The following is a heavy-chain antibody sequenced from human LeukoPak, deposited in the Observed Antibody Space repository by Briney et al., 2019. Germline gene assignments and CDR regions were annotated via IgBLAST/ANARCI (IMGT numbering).Heavy chain of an antibody. V-gene: IGHV3-74*01. Sequence: GGSLRLSCVASGFTFSSYWMHRVRQAPGKGLVWVSHINSDGSSTNYADSVKGRFTISRDNAKNSLYLQMNSLRAEDTAVYYCARTLHYDYVWGSYRHFDYWGQGTLVTVSS. CDR2: INSDGSST. J-gene: IGHJ4*02. D-gene: IGHD3-16*02. CDR3: ARTLHYDYVWGSYRHFDY. CDR1: GFTFSSYW.